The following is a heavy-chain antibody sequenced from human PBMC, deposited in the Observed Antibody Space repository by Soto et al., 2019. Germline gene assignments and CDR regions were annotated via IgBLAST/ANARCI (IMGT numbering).Heavy chain of an antibody. V-gene: IGHV3-7*03. CDR3: ARDHLILPAHDFFYGSDV. Sequence: GGSLRLSCEVSGFTFSMYSMSWVRQSPGKGLEWVAKIPQDGVDGHYADSVKGRFIISRDNGKNSLHLQLNNLRAEDTAVYYCARDHLILPAHDFFYGSDVWGRGATVTVSS. D-gene: IGHD2-21*02. CDR2: IPQDGVDG. CDR1: GFTFSMYS. J-gene: IGHJ6*02.